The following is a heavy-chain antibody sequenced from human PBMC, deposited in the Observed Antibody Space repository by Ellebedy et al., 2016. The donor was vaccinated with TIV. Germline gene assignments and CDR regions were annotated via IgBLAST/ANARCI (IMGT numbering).Heavy chain of an antibody. D-gene: IGHD5-18*01. Sequence: GGSLRLSCAASGFTFSNYAMTWVRQAPGKGLEWVSAIGTAGDTYYPGSVKGRFTISRENAKNSLYLQMNSLRAEDTAVYYCARVRFGDTAVDYWGQGTLVTVSS. V-gene: IGHV3-13*01. CDR2: IGTAGDT. CDR1: GFTFSNYA. CDR3: ARVRFGDTAVDY. J-gene: IGHJ4*02.